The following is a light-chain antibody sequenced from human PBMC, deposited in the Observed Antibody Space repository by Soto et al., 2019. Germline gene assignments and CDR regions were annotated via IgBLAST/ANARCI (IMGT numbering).Light chain of an antibody. CDR2: GAS. CDR3: QQYHDWPLT. J-gene: IGKJ1*01. Sequence: EIVMTQSPATLSVSPGERAALSCRASQSISSNLAWYQQKPGQAPRLLILGASTMAPGIPARFSGSASGTEFTLAISSLQSEDFAVYYCQQYHDWPLTFGQGTKVEIK. V-gene: IGKV3-15*01. CDR1: QSISSN.